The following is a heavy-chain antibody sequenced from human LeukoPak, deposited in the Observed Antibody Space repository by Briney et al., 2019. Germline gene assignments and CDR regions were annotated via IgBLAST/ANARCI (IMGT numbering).Heavy chain of an antibody. Sequence: GESLKISCKGSGYSFINYWIGWVRQMPVKGLEWMGIIDPGQSDTRYSPSFQGQVTMSVDKSISTAYLQWSSLEASDTAMYYCARTDSTGNYFDYWGQGTLVTVSS. D-gene: IGHD3-10*01. J-gene: IGHJ4*02. CDR1: GYSFINYW. V-gene: IGHV5-51*01. CDR3: ARTDSTGNYFDY. CDR2: IDPGQSDT.